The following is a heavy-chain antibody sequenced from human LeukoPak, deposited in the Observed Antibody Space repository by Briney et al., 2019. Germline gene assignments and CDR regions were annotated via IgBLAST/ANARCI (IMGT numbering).Heavy chain of an antibody. V-gene: IGHV1-69*04. D-gene: IGHD6-13*01. CDR2: IIPILGIA. Sequence: ASVKVSCKASGGTFSSYAISWVRQAPGQGLEWMGRIIPILGIANYAQKFQGRVTITADKSTSTAYMELSGLRSEDTAVYYCASDGIAAAGKAGMDVWGQGTTVTVSS. CDR3: ASDGIAAAGKAGMDV. J-gene: IGHJ6*02. CDR1: GGTFSSYA.